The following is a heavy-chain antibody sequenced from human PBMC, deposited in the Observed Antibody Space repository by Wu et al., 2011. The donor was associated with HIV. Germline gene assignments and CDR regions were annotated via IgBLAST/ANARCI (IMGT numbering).Heavy chain of an antibody. Sequence: SVKVSCKASGYTFSTSGVSWVRQAPGQGLEWMGWISTYSGNTKYAQRLQGRVTMTTDTPANTAYMELRSLRSDDTAVYYCARDRPPDGGYGHSYFFYGMDVWGQGTLVTVSS. V-gene: IGHV1-18*01. CDR1: GYTFSTSG. CDR2: ISTYSGNT. D-gene: IGHD3-10*01. CDR3: ARDRPPDGGYGHSYFFYGMDV. J-gene: IGHJ6*02.